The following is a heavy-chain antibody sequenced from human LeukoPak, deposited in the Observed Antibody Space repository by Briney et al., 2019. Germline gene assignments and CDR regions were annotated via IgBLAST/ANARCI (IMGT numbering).Heavy chain of an antibody. CDR2: IYPGDSAT. D-gene: IGHD3-16*01. CDR3: ARPAASLGGFDY. CDR1: GYSFTAYW. J-gene: IGHJ4*02. V-gene: IGHV5-51*01. Sequence: GESLKISCRGSGYSFTAYWIAWVRQMPGKGLEWMATIYPGDSATTYSPSFPGQVTISADESITTAYLQWSSLKASDTAMYYCARPAASLGGFDYWGQGTLVTVSS.